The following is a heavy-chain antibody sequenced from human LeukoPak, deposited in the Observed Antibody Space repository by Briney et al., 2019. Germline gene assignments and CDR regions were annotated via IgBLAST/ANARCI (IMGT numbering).Heavy chain of an antibody. CDR1: GGSISSYY. Sequence: PSETLSLTCTVSGGSISSYYWSWIRQPPGKGLEWIGYIYYSGSTYYNPSLKSRVTISVDTSKNQFSLKLSSVTAADTAVYYCARGGGTVYTKKNWFDPWGQGTLVTVSS. CDR3: ARGGGTVYTKKNWFDP. D-gene: IGHD1-1*01. J-gene: IGHJ5*02. CDR2: IYYSGST. V-gene: IGHV4-30-4*08.